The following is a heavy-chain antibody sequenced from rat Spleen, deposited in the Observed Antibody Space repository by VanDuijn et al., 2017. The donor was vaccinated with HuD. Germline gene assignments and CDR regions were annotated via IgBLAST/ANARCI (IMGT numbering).Heavy chain of an antibody. J-gene: IGHJ3*01. CDR1: GFTFRNYD. D-gene: IGHD4-3*01. Sequence: EVQLVESGGGLVQPGRSLKLSCAASGFTFRNYDMAWVRQAPTKGLEWVASISPGGGGTYYRDSVKGRFTVSRDNEKNTQYLQMDSLRSEDTATYYCVRQDTSGYSNWFTYWGQGTLVTVSS. V-gene: IGHV5S13*01. CDR3: VRQDTSGYSNWFTY. CDR2: ISPGGGGT.